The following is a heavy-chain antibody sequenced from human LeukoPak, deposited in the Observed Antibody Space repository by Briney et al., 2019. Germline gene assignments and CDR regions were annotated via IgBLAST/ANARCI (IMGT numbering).Heavy chain of an antibody. CDR2: ISSSSSYI. J-gene: IGHJ4*02. CDR3: ARGGGIVGAIDY. D-gene: IGHD1-26*01. Sequence: GGSLRLSCAASGFTFSSYSMNWVRQAPGKGLEWVSSISSSSSYIYYADSVKGRFTISRDNAKNSLYLQMNSLRAEDTAVYYCARGGGIVGAIDYWGQGTLVTVSS. V-gene: IGHV3-21*01. CDR1: GFTFSSYS.